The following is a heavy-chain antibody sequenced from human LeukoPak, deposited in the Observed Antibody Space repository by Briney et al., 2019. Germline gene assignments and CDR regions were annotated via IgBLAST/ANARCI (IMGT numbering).Heavy chain of an antibody. Sequence: GEALKISCKGSGYRFSTSWIAWVRPLPGKGLEWMGIIYPDDSDTRYSPSFEGQVTISVDTSIITAYLGWNSLRASDTAMYYCALVGGFAWGAYHSRYYYAMDVWGKGTTVTVSS. D-gene: IGHD1-26*01. CDR3: ALVGGFAWGAYHSRYYYAMDV. J-gene: IGHJ6*04. V-gene: IGHV5-51*01. CDR1: GYRFSTSW. CDR2: IYPDDSDT.